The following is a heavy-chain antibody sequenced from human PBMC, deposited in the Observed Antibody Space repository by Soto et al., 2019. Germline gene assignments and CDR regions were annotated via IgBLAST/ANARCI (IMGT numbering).Heavy chain of an antibody. CDR2: INQDGSQK. D-gene: IGHD1-7*01. V-gene: IGHV3-7*01. CDR3: ASGNSMNV. J-gene: IGHJ6*02. Sequence: EVQLVESGGGLVQPGGSLTLSCAGSGFTLSTYWLYWVRQAPGKGLEWVANINQDGSQKYSVDSVKGRFTISRDNAKNSLYLKMSSLRDEDTAVYYCASGNSMNVWGQGTSVTVS. CDR1: GFTLSTYW.